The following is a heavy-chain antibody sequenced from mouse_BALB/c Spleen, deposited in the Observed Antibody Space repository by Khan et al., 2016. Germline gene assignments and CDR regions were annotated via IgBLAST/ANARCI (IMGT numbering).Heavy chain of an antibody. CDR2: IYPGDGDT. V-gene: IGHV1-87*01. Sequence: QVQLKQSGAELARPGASVKLSCKASGYTFTSYWMQWVKQRPGQGLEWIGAIYPGDGDTRYTQKFKGKATLTADKSSSTAYMQLNSLASEDSAVYYCARRGYYGSSHYFDYWGQGTTLTVSS. CDR1: GYTFTSYW. CDR3: ARRGYYGSSHYFDY. J-gene: IGHJ2*01. D-gene: IGHD1-1*01.